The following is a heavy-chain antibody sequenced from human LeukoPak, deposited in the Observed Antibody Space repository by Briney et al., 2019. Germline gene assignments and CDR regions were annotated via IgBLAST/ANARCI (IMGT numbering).Heavy chain of an antibody. CDR1: GGSISSYY. D-gene: IGHD2-15*01. J-gene: IGHJ3*02. CDR2: IYYSGST. Sequence: SETLSLTCTVSGGSISSYYWSWIRQPPGKGLEWIGYIYYSGSTNYNPPLKSRVTISVDTSKNQFSLKLSSVTAADTAVYYCARDPGVASGAFDIWGQGTMVTVSS. CDR3: ARDPGVASGAFDI. V-gene: IGHV4-59*01.